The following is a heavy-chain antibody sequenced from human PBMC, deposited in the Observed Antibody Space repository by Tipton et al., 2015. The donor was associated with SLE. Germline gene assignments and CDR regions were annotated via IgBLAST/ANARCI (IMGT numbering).Heavy chain of an antibody. V-gene: IGHV4-59*11. CDR2: THYSGNT. J-gene: IGHJ4*02. CDR3: ARGVLDF. CDR1: GGSISGHY. Sequence: TLSLTCIVSGGSISGHYWNWVRQPPGKGLEWIGNTHYSGNTKYNPSLKSRVTISVDTSKNQFSLNLRSVTAADTAVYYCARGVLDFWGQGTLVTVSS.